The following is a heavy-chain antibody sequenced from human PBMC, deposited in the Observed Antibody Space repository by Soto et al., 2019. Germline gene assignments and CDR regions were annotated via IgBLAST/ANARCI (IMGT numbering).Heavy chain of an antibody. CDR2: IQYNGYS. Sequence: QVKLQESGPGLVKPSETLSLTCTVSGGSITNYYCSWFRQPPGKGLEWIGYIQYNGYSAYNLSLKRRVTMSMDPSKTQFSLMLESVTATDTAVYYCARHGFGSLHGLVDVWGQGTTVIVSS. CDR3: ARHGFGSLHGLVDV. J-gene: IGHJ6*02. CDR1: GGSITNYY. V-gene: IGHV4-59*08. D-gene: IGHD3-10*01.